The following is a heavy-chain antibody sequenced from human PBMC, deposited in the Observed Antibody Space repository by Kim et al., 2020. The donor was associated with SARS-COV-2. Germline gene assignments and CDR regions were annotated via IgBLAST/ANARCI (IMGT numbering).Heavy chain of an antibody. D-gene: IGHD4-17*01. Sequence: YADSVKGRFTISRDNAKNTLYLQMNSLRAEDTAVYYCAKAKWDYGDLDYWGQGAQVTVSS. J-gene: IGHJ4*02. V-gene: IGHV3-33*06. CDR3: AKAKWDYGDLDY.